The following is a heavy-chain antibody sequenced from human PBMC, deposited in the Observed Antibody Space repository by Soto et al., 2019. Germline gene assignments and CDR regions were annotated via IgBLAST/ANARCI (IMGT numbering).Heavy chain of an antibody. Sequence: SETLSLTCTVSGGSISSSSYYWGWIRQPPGKGLEWIGSIYYSGSTYYNPSLKSRVTISVDTSKNQFSLKLSSVTAADTAVYYCARQVVAVAGYFDYWGQGTLVTVSS. CDR1: GGSISSSSYY. D-gene: IGHD6-19*01. J-gene: IGHJ4*02. CDR2: IYYSGST. CDR3: ARQVVAVAGYFDY. V-gene: IGHV4-39*01.